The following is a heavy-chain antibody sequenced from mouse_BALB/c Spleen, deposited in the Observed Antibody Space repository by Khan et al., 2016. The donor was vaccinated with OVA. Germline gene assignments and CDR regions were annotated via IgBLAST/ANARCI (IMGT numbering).Heavy chain of an antibody. CDR1: GYSITSNYA. J-gene: IGHJ4*01. D-gene: IGHD1-1*01. V-gene: IGHV3-2*02. CDR2: ISYSGST. Sequence: EVELVESGPGLVKPSQSLSLTCTVTGYSITSNYAWNWIRQFPGNKLEWMGYISYSGSTSYNPSLKSRISITRDTSKNQFFLQLNSVTTEDTATYYCARKNYYGYAGDYWGQGTSVTGSS. CDR3: ARKNYYGYAGDY.